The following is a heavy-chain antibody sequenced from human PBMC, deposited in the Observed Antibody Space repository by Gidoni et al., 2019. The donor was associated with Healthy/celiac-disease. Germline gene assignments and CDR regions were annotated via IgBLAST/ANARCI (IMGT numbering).Heavy chain of an antibody. CDR3: ARSHNWNDVGY. Sequence: QVQLVQSGAEVKRPGAAVTVSCKASGYTFTSYGISWVRQAPGQGLDWMGWISAYNYNTNYAQKLQSSVNMTTDTSTSTAYIELRSLRSVYSAVYYCARSHNWNDVGYWGQGTLVTVSS. CDR1: GYTFTSYG. V-gene: IGHV1-18*01. CDR2: ISAYNYNT. J-gene: IGHJ4*02. D-gene: IGHD1-1*01.